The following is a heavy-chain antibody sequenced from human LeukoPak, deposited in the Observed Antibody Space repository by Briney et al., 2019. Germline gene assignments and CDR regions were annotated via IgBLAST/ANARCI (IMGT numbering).Heavy chain of an antibody. CDR3: ARDRITMIRGVIELDP. V-gene: IGHV3-48*01. D-gene: IGHD3-10*01. CDR1: GFTFSGFS. CDR2: ISSSTDPT. Sequence: GGSLRLSCAASGFTFSGFSMNWVRLAPGKGLELVSYISSSTDPTYYADSVKGRFTISRDNAKSSLYLQMNSLRAEDAALYHCARDRITMIRGVIELDPWGQGTLVTVSS. J-gene: IGHJ5*02.